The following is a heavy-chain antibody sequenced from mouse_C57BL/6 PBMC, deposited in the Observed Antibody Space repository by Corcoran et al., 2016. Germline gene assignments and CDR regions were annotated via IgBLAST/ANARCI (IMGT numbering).Heavy chain of an antibody. CDR2: INTYSGVP. V-gene: IGHV9-3*01. CDR1: GYTFTTYG. J-gene: IGHJ2*01. CDR3: ARYGNYVEYFDY. Sequence: QIQLVQSGPELKKPGETVKISCKASGYTFTTYGMSWVKQAPGKGLKWMGWINTYSGVPTYADDFKGRFAFSLETSASTAYLQINNLKNEDMATYFCARYGNYVEYFDYWGQGTTLTVSS. D-gene: IGHD2-1*01.